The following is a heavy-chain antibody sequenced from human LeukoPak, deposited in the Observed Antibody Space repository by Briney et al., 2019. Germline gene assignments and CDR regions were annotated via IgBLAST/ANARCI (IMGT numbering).Heavy chain of an antibody. Sequence: PGGSLRLSCAASGFTFSSYGMHWVRQAPGKGLEWVAFIRYDGSSKYYADSVKGRFAISRDNSKNTLYLQMNSLRAEDTAVYFCARDRLQHYFDYWGQGTLVTVSS. CDR2: IRYDGSSK. D-gene: IGHD4-11*01. V-gene: IGHV3-30*02. CDR3: ARDRLQHYFDY. J-gene: IGHJ4*02. CDR1: GFTFSSYG.